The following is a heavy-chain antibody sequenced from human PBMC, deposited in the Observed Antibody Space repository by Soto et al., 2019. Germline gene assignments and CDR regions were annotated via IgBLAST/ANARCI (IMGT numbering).Heavy chain of an antibody. D-gene: IGHD6-19*01. CDR1: GDSVSSNSAA. V-gene: IGHV6-1*01. CDR2: TYYRSKWYN. Sequence: QVQLQQSGPGLVKPSQTLSLTCAISGDSVSSNSAAWNWIRQSPSRGLEWLGRTYYRSKWYNDYAVSVKSRITIDPDTSKNQFSLQLNSVTPEDTAVYYCARGRGSSGWLEYGRFDPWGQGTLVTVSS. CDR3: ARGRGSSGWLEYGRFDP. J-gene: IGHJ5*02.